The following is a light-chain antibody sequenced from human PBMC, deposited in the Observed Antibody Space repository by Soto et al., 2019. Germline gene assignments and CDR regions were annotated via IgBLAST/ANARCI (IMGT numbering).Light chain of an antibody. V-gene: IGKV4-1*01. CDR1: QSVLSSSSNTNL. CDR2: WAS. CDR3: QQYYNTPIT. Sequence: DIVMTQSPDSLAVSLGERATINCKSSQSVLSSSSNTNLLAWYQQKSGHPPKLLIYWASTRESGVPDRFSGSGSGTDFSLTISSLQAEDVAVYYCQQYYNTPITFGGGTTVEIK. J-gene: IGKJ4*01.